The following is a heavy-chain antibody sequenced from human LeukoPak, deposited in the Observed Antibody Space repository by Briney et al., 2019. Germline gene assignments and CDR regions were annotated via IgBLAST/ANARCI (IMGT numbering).Heavy chain of an antibody. J-gene: IGHJ5*01. CDR1: GFTFSDYG. CDR3: AKDRGSYSTTADS. Sequence: GRSLRLSCAASGFTFSDYGIHWVRQAPGKGLEGVAVIWYDGTNKYYGDAVKGRFTISRDNSKNTLYLQMNSLRAEDTAVYYCAKDRGSYSTTADSWGQGTLVTVSS. CDR2: IWYDGTNK. V-gene: IGHV3-33*06. D-gene: IGHD1-26*01.